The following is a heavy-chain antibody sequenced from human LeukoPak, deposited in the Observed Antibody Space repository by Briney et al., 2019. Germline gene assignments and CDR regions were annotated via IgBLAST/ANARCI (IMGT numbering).Heavy chain of an antibody. D-gene: IGHD3-22*01. V-gene: IGHV1-69*02. CDR3: GSHYYDSSGYTTFFDY. Sequence: ASVKVSCKASGGTFSSYTISWVRQAPGQGLEWMGRIIPILGIANYAQKFQGRVTITADKSTSTAYMELSSLRSEDTAVYYCGSHYYDSSGYTTFFDYWGQGTLVTVSS. J-gene: IGHJ4*02. CDR2: IIPILGIA. CDR1: GGTFSSYT.